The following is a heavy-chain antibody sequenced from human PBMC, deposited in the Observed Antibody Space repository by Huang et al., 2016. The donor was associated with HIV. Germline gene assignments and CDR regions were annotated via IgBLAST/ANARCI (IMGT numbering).Heavy chain of an antibody. J-gene: IGHJ3*01. CDR3: ARDPKYHRIGYYRQRRGIDV. Sequence: QAQLMQSGPEVKKPGASVKVSCKTSGYSFTDYGITWVRQAPGQGPEWVGWISACNGETEKAQRLQGRVTLTTDTSTSMAYMELRSLRFDDTAVYFCARDPKYHRIGYYRQRRGIDVWGQGTMVSVSS. D-gene: IGHD3-22*01. CDR2: ISACNGET. CDR1: GYSFTDYG. V-gene: IGHV1-18*01.